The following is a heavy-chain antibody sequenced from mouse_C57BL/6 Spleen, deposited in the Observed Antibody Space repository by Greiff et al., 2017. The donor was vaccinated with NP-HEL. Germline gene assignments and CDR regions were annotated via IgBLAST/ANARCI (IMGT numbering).Heavy chain of an antibody. CDR1: GYTFTSYW. D-gene: IGHD2-4*01. V-gene: IGHV1-59*01. CDR3: ARYDYLYDY. Sequence: QVQLQQPGAELVRPGTSVKLSCKASGYTFTSYWMHWVKQRPGQGLEWIGVIDPSDSYTNYNQKFKGKATLTVDTSSSTAYMQLSSLTSEDSAVYYCARYDYLYDYWGQGTTLTVSS. J-gene: IGHJ2*01. CDR2: IDPSDSYT.